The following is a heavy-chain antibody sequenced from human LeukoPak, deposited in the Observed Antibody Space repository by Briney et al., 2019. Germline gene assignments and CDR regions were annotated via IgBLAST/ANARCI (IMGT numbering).Heavy chain of an antibody. CDR3: ARVEVRPMVLGVIDY. Sequence: PSETLSLTCTVSGGSISSYYWTWIRQPPGKGLEWIGDIYNSGGTNYNPSPKRRVSISVDTSKNQLALQLTAVTAADTAVYYCARVEVRPMVLGVIDYWGQGTLVTVSS. V-gene: IGHV4-59*01. J-gene: IGHJ4*02. CDR1: GGSISSYY. D-gene: IGHD3-10*01. CDR2: IYNSGGT.